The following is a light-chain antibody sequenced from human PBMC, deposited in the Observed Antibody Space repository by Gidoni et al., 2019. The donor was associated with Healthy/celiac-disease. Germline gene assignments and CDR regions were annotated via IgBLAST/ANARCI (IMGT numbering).Light chain of an antibody. J-gene: IGLJ2*01. V-gene: IGLV2-11*02. CDR3: CSDAGSYTDVV. Sequence: QSALTQPRSVAGSTGPSVPISCTGTSSDVGGYNYVSWYQQPPGKAPKLMIDDVSKRPPGVPGRFSGTKSANTASLTSAGLQAEDEADYYYCSDAGSYTDVVFGGGTKLTVL. CDR2: DVS. CDR1: SSDVGGYNY.